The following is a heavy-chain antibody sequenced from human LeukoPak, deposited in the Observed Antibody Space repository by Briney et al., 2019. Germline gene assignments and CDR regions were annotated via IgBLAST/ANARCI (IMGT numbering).Heavy chain of an antibody. V-gene: IGHV3-33*01. CDR2: IWYDGSND. CDR1: GFTLSQYA. J-gene: IGHJ4*02. Sequence: GRSLRLSCAASGFTLSQYAMHWVRQAPGKGLEWVAAIWYDGSNDYYADSVKGRFTISRDNSKNTLSLQMNSLRAEDTAVYYCASYPSSSNYWGQGTLVTVSS. CDR3: ASYPSSSNY.